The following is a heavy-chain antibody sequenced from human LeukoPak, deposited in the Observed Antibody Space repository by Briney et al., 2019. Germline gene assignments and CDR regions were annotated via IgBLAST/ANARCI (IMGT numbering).Heavy chain of an antibody. V-gene: IGHV3-23*01. CDR1: GFTFSTYA. CDR2: ISSSGGTT. CDR3: ARDGSNYYDSSAYFDY. Sequence: GGSLRLSCAASGFTFSTYAVNWVRQAPGKGLEWVSAISSSGGTTYYADSVKGRFSISRDNSKNTLYLQMNSLRAEDTAVYYCARDGSNYYDSSAYFDYWGQGTLVTVSS. D-gene: IGHD3-22*01. J-gene: IGHJ4*02.